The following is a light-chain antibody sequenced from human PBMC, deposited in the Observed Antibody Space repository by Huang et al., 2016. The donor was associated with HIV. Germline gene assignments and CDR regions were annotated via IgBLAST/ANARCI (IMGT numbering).Light chain of an antibody. CDR2: DPS. CDR1: QNVRNN. Sequence: EIKMTQSPATLSVSPGGRVTLSCRASQNVRNNLAWYQQKTGQAPRPLIYDPSTRASGIPARFSGSGSGTEFTLTISGLQSEDFAIYYCQQYDKWPPGLTFGGGTKVEI. CDR3: QQYDKWPPGLT. V-gene: IGKV3D-15*01. J-gene: IGKJ4*01.